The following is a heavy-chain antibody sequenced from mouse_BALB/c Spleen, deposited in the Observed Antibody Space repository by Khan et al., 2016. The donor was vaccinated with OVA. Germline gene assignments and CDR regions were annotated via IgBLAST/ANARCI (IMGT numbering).Heavy chain of an antibody. V-gene: IGHV1-77*01. Sequence: QPGAELPRPRASVNLSCQASGHIFTAQHINWMTQRTGQGLEWIGEIYPGSDNTYYNERFKGKATLTVDKSSSTAYMHLSSLTSEDSAVYFCTREWAAWFPYGGQGTLVTVSA. CDR2: IYPGSDNT. CDR1: GHIFTAQH. J-gene: IGHJ3*01. CDR3: TREWAAWFPY.